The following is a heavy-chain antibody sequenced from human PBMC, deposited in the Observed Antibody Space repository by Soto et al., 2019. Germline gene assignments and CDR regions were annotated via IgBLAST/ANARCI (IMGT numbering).Heavy chain of an antibody. CDR2: INAGNGNT. CDR1: GYTFTSYA. J-gene: IGHJ5*02. CDR3: ARGRGGYCSGGSCWSFDP. V-gene: IGHV1-3*01. Sequence: ASVKVSCKASGYTFTSYAMHWVRQAPGQRLEWMGWINAGNGNTKYSQKFQGRVTITRDTSASTAYMELSSLRSEDTAVYYRARGRGGYCSGGSCWSFDPSGQGTLVTAPQ. D-gene: IGHD2-15*01.